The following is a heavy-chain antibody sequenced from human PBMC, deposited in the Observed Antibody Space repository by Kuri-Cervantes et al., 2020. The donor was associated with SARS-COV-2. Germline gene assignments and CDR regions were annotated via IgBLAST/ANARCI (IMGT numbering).Heavy chain of an antibody. Sequence: GSLRLSCAVYGGSFSGYYWSWIRQPPGKGLEWIGEINHSGSTNYNPSLKSRVTILVDTSKNQFSLKLSSVTAADTAVYYCARHLWSDGMDVWGQGTTVTVSS. CDR2: INHSGST. V-gene: IGHV4-34*01. CDR1: GGSFSGYY. CDR3: ARHLWSDGMDV. J-gene: IGHJ6*02. D-gene: IGHD2-8*02.